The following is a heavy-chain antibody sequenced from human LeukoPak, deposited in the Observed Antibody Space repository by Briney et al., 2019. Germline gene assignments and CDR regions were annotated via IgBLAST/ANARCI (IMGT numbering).Heavy chain of an antibody. CDR1: GYSVSSGYY. Sequence: PSETLSLTCTVSGYSVSSGYYWGWIRQPPGKGLEWIGSIYHSGSTYYNPSLKSRVTISADTSKNQFSLKLSSVTAADTAVYYCARETAYYYGSGAYQTGWGQGTLVTVSS. CDR2: IYHSGST. CDR3: ARETAYYYGSGAYQTG. D-gene: IGHD3-10*01. J-gene: IGHJ4*02. V-gene: IGHV4-38-2*02.